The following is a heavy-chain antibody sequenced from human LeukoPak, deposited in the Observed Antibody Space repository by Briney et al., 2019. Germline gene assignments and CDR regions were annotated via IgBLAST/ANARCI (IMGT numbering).Heavy chain of an antibody. J-gene: IGHJ4*02. CDR1: GYTFSRYW. D-gene: IGHD3-10*01. CDR2: INEDGSST. V-gene: IGHV3-74*01. Sequence: GGSLRLSCAASGYTFSRYWMHWVRQGRGKGLVWVSRINEDGSSTSYAESMRGRFTISRDNAKNTLYLQMNSLRAEDAAVYYCTTDTFGARDSWGQGTLVTVSS. CDR3: TTDTFGARDS.